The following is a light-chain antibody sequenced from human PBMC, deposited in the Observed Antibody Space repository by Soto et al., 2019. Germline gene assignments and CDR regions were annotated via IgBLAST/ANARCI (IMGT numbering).Light chain of an antibody. CDR1: QSVDRNY. CDR2: ATS. Sequence: EVGLKQAPGPLSLSPRERANLPCRASQSVDRNYLSWFQHKRGQPPRVLVFATSSRAAGTPVRFSGSGSGTNFTLTITRVEPEDFGVYYCQQYGGSPPAYTFGLGTKLEI. V-gene: IGKV3-20*01. CDR3: QQYGGSPPAYT. J-gene: IGKJ2*01.